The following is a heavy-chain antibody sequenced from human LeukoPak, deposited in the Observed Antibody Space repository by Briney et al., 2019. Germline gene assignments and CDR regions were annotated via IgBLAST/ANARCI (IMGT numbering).Heavy chain of an antibody. V-gene: IGHV3-23*01. J-gene: IGHJ4*02. D-gene: IGHD6-13*01. Sequence: GGSLRLSCAASGFDFNDFAMTWVRQAPGKGLEWVSAITIGGTDTFYVDSVKGRFTISRDNSKNTLYLQMSSLRAEDTAIYYCAKSRAADTTLLFDYWGQGTLVTVSS. CDR1: GFDFNDFA. CDR2: ITIGGTDT. CDR3: AKSRAADTTLLFDY.